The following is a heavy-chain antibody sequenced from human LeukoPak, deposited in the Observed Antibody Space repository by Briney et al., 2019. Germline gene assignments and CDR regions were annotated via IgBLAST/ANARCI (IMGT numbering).Heavy chain of an antibody. CDR1: GASISSYY. J-gene: IGHJ4*02. CDR3: ARESLYYFDY. Sequence: SETLSLTCTVSGASISSYYWSWIRQPPGKGLEWIGYIYYSGSTNYNPSLKSRVTISVDTSKNQFSLKLSSVTAADTAVYYCARESLYYFDYWGQGTLATVSS. CDR2: IYYSGST. V-gene: IGHV4-59*08. D-gene: IGHD3-10*01.